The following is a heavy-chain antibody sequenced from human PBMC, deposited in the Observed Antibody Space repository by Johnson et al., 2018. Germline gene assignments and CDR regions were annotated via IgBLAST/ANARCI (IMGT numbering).Heavy chain of an antibody. CDR3: TKGLSQDDTFHI. V-gene: IGHV3-9*01. J-gene: IGHJ3*02. CDR2: ISWNNVNI. Sequence: QWVRQAPGKGLEWVSTISWNNVNIDYVDSVKGRFTISRNNAQNSLYLQMNSLRAEDTALYYCTKGLSQDDTFHIWGQGTIVTVSS.